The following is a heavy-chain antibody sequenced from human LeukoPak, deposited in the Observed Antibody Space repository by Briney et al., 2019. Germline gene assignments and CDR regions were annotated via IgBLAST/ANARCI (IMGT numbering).Heavy chain of an antibody. CDR3: ARGRSSGWPYYFDY. J-gene: IGHJ4*02. V-gene: IGHV3-33*01. Sequence: PGGSLRLSCAASGFTFSSYGMHWVRQAPGKGLEWVALIWYDGSEKFYADSVKGRFTISRDNSKNTLYLQMNSLRAADTAVYYCARGRSSGWPYYFDYWGQGTLVTVSS. CDR2: IWYDGSEK. D-gene: IGHD6-19*01. CDR1: GFTFSSYG.